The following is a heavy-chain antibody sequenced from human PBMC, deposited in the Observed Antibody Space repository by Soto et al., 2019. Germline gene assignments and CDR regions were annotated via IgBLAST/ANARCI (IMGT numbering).Heavy chain of an antibody. V-gene: IGHV3-13*05. CDR3: AKSSSDSLTSFDY. Sequence: GGSLRLSCAASGFTFSIFDMHWVRQAPGKGLEWVSAIGAAGDPHYSGSVKGRFIISRQNAKNSLYLQMNSLTVGDTAVYYCAKSSSDSLTSFDYWGQGTLVTVSS. CDR1: GFTFSIFD. J-gene: IGHJ4*02. CDR2: IGAAGDP. D-gene: IGHD2-21*02.